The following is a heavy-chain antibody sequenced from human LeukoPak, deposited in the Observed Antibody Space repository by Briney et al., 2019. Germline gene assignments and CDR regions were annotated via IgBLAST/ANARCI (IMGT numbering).Heavy chain of an antibody. CDR1: GFPFSSYE. D-gene: IGHD3-22*01. CDR2: ISSSGRSI. Sequence: GGSLRLSCAASGFPFSSYEMNWVRQAPGKGLEWVSYISSSGRSIYYADSVKGRFTISRDNAKSSLYLQMNSLRAEDTAVYYCARGGPSGYYPGFYWGQGTLVTVSS. CDR3: ARGGPSGYYPGFY. V-gene: IGHV3-48*03. J-gene: IGHJ4*02.